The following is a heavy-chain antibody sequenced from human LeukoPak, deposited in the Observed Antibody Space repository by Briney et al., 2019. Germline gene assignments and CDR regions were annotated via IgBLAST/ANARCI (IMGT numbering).Heavy chain of an antibody. CDR1: GFTFSSYE. CDR3: ARVGVPAARRGWFDP. D-gene: IGHD2-2*01. CDR2: ISSSGSTI. Sequence: GGSLRLSCAASGFTFSSYEMNWVRQAPGKGLVWVSYISSSGSTIYYADSVKGRFTISRDNAKNSLYLQMNSLRAEDTAVYYCARVGVPAARRGWFDPWGQGTLVTVSS. V-gene: IGHV3-48*03. J-gene: IGHJ5*02.